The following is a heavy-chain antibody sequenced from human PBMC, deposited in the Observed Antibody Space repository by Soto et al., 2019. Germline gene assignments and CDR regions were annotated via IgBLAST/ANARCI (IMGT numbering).Heavy chain of an antibody. CDR3: ARDDYSTYRDYYGMDV. V-gene: IGHV3-48*03. CDR1: GFTFSSYE. CDR2: ISSSGSTI. D-gene: IGHD4-4*01. Sequence: GGSLRLSYAASGFTFSSYEMNWVRKAPGKGLEWVSYISSSGSTIYYADSVKGRFTISRDNAKNSLYLQMNSLRAEDTAVYYCARDDYSTYRDYYGMDVWGQGTTVTVSS. J-gene: IGHJ6*02.